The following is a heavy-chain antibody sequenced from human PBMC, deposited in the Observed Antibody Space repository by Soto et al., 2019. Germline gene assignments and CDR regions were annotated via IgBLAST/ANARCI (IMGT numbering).Heavy chain of an antibody. CDR2: MNPNSGNT. V-gene: IGHV1-8*01. CDR1: GYTFTSYD. CDR3: ARGENIVVVPAAKGNWFDP. J-gene: IGHJ5*02. Sequence: QVQLVQSGAEVKKPGASVKVSCKASGYTFTSYDINWVRQATGQGLECMGWMNPNSGNTGYAQKCQGRGTMTRNTSISTAYMELSSLRSEDTAVYYCARGENIVVVPAAKGNWFDPWGQGTLVTVSS. D-gene: IGHD2-2*01.